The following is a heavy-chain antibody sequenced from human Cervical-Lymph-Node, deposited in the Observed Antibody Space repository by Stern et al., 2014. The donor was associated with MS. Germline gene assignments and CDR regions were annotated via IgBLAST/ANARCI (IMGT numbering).Heavy chain of an antibody. CDR1: GFTFDDYA. D-gene: IGHD1-26*01. V-gene: IGHV3-9*01. J-gene: IGHJ4*02. CDR3: AKDRGATTTFIYFDY. Sequence: QLVESGGDLVQPGRSLRLSCAASGFTFDDYALHWVRPTPGNGLEWVAGIRWNSCTMAYADSVRGRFTITRDNAKNSLYLQMNSLRAEDTALYFCAKDRGATTTFIYFDYWGQGTQVTVSS. CDR2: IRWNSCTM.